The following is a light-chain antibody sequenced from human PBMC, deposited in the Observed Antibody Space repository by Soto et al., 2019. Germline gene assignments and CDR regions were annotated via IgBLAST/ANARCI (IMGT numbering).Light chain of an antibody. CDR2: GAS. V-gene: IGKV3D-11*02. CDR3: QQRSNWQGAT. J-gene: IGKJ4*01. CDR1: QSVSSN. Sequence: EIVLTQSPGTLSVSPGERATLSCRASQSVSSNLAWYQQKPGQAPRLLIYGASTRATGIPARFSGSGSGTDFTLTISSLEPEDFAVYYCQQRSNWQGATFGGGTKVDIK.